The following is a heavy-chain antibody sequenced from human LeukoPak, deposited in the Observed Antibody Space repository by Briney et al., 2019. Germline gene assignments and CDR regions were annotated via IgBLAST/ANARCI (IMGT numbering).Heavy chain of an antibody. CDR2: ISGSGDNT. Sequence: GGSLGLSCAASGFTFSSYIMSWVRQAPGKGLEWVSSISGSGDNTYYADSVKGRFTISRDNSKKTLYLQMNSLRAEDTAEYYCAKAPFGLGSPYCSTFDYWGQGTLVSVSS. CDR1: GFTFSSYI. CDR3: AKAPFGLGSPYCSTFDY. D-gene: IGHD3-22*01. V-gene: IGHV3-23*01. J-gene: IGHJ4*02.